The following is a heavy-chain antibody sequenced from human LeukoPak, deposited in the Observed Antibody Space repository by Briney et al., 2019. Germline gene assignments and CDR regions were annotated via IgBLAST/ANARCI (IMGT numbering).Heavy chain of an antibody. CDR2: IHTSGST. J-gene: IGHJ4*02. CDR3: ARDRYYYDSSGYYYFDY. D-gene: IGHD3-22*01. CDR1: GGSISSYF. V-gene: IGHV4-4*07. Sequence: SETLSLTCTFSGGSISSYFWSWIRQSAGKGLEWIGRIHTSGSTNYNPPLKSRVTMSVDTSKNQFSLKLSSVTAADTAVYYCARDRYYYDSSGYYYFDYWGQGTLVTVSS.